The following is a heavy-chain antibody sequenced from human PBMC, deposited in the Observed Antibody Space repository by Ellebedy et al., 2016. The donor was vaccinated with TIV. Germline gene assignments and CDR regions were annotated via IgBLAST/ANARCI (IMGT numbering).Heavy chain of an antibody. CDR3: AIGYPFDY. CDR2: INYSGRT. CDR1: GGSISSSSYY. J-gene: IGHJ4*02. Sequence: SETLSLTCTVSGGSISSSSYYWVWIRQPPGKGLEWIGSINYSGRTYYNPSLKSRLTISVDTSRNQFSLKLNSVTASDTAMYYCAIGYPFDYWGQGTLVTVSS. V-gene: IGHV4-39*07. D-gene: IGHD1-1*01.